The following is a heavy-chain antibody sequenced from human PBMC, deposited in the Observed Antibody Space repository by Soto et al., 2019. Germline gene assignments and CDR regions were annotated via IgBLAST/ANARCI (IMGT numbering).Heavy chain of an antibody. Sequence: GGSLRLSCAASGFMFSSYWMSWVRQAPGKGLEWVANIKQDGSETYYVDSVKGRFTISRDNTNKSLYLQMDSLKAEDTAVYYCARDSRFWSGNHQHNWFDPWGQGTLVTVSS. CDR3: ARDSRFWSGNHQHNWFDP. V-gene: IGHV3-7*01. J-gene: IGHJ5*02. D-gene: IGHD3-3*01. CDR1: GFMFSSYW. CDR2: IKQDGSET.